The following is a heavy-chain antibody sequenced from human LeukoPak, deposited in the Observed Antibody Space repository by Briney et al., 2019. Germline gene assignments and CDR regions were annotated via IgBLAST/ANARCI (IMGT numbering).Heavy chain of an antibody. Sequence: SQTLSLTCTVSGGSISSGGYYWSWIRQHPGKGLEWIGYIYYSGSTYYNPSLKSRVTISVVTSKNQFSLKLSSVTAADTAVYYCARDAYYYDSSGYINAFDIWGQGTMVTVSS. V-gene: IGHV4-31*03. D-gene: IGHD3-22*01. CDR3: ARDAYYYDSSGYINAFDI. CDR2: IYYSGST. J-gene: IGHJ3*02. CDR1: GGSISSGGYY.